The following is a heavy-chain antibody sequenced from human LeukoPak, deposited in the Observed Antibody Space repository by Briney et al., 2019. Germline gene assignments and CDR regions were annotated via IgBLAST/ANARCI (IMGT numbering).Heavy chain of an antibody. CDR1: GGTFSSYA. V-gene: IGHV1-69*04. CDR3: ARGSIAAAAGHFDY. Sequence: SVKVSCKASGGTFSSYAISWVRQAPGQGLEWMGRIIPIFGIANYAQKFQGRVTITADKSTSTAYMGLSSLRSEDTAVYYCARGSIAAAAGHFDYWGQGTLVTVSS. J-gene: IGHJ4*02. CDR2: IIPIFGIA. D-gene: IGHD6-13*01.